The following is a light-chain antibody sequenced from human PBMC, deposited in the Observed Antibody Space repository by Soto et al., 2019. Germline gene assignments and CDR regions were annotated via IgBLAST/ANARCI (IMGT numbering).Light chain of an antibody. CDR3: NSYTSNNTYV. CDR1: SSDVGAFNY. J-gene: IGLJ1*01. V-gene: IGLV2-14*03. Sequence: QSVLTQPASVSGSPGQAITISCSGTSSDVGAFNYVSWYQQHPGKAPKLMIYDVSNRPSGVSNRFSGSKSGNTASLTISGLRAEDEADYYCNSYTSNNTYVFGTGTKHRP. CDR2: DVS.